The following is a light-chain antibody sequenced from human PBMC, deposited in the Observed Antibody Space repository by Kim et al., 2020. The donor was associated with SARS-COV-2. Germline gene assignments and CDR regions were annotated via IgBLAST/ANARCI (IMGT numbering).Light chain of an antibody. CDR1: SLRNYY. J-gene: IGLJ2*01. CDR2: ARN. Sequence: ALGQPVRITCQGDSLRNYYASWYQQKPGQAPVLVMYARNNRPSGIPDRFSGSRSGNTASLTITGAQAEDEADYYCDSRDNSGNHVVFGGGTKLTVL. CDR3: DSRDNSGNHVV. V-gene: IGLV3-19*01.